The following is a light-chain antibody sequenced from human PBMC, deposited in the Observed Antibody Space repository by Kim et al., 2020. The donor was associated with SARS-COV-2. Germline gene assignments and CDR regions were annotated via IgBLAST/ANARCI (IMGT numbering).Light chain of an antibody. Sequence: DIVMTQSPDSLAVSLGERATINCKSSQSVLYSSNNKNYLAWYQQKPGQPPKLLIYWASTRESGVPDRFSGSGSGTDFTLTISSLQAEDVVVYYCQQYYSTPPTFGQGTKLEI. CDR3: QQYYSTPPT. J-gene: IGKJ2*01. CDR1: QSVLYSSNNKNY. CDR2: WAS. V-gene: IGKV4-1*01.